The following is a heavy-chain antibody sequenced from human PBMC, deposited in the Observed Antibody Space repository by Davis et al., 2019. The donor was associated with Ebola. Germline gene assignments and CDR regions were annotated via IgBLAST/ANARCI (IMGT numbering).Heavy chain of an antibody. CDR1: GGSFSGYH. Sequence: SETLSLTCAVYGGSFSGYHWSWIRQLPGKGLEWIGEINHSGSTNYNPSLKSRVTISVDTSKNQFSLKLSSVTAADTAMYYCARSDIVATIPYYYYGMDVWGQGTTVTVSS. V-gene: IGHV4-34*01. CDR3: ARSDIVATIPYYYYGMDV. D-gene: IGHD5-12*01. J-gene: IGHJ6*02. CDR2: INHSGST.